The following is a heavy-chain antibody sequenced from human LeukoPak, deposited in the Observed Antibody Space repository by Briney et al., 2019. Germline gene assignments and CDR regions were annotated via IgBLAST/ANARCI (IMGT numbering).Heavy chain of an antibody. J-gene: IGHJ4*02. CDR2: MNPNSGNT. V-gene: IGHV1-8*01. CDR3: ARGGGSYYDFWSGYYKGAPFDY. CDR1: GYTFTSYD. D-gene: IGHD3-3*01. Sequence: ASVKVSCKASGYTFTSYDINWVRQATGQGLEWMGWMNPNSGNTGYAQKFQGKVTMTRNTSISTAYMGLSSLRSEETAVYYCARGGGSYYDFWSGYYKGAPFDYWGQGTLVTVSS.